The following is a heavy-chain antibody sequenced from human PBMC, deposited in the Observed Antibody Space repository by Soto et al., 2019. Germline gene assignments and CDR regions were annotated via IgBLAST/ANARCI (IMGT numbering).Heavy chain of an antibody. Sequence: EVQLVESGGGLVQPGRSLRLSCAASGFTFDDYAMHWVRQAPGKGLEWVSGISWNSGSIGYVGSVKGRFTISRANAKNSLYLQMNSLRAEDTALYYCAKDQSYNWNDGWFDPWGQGTLVTVSS. CDR1: GFTFDDYA. CDR3: AKDQSYNWNDGWFDP. CDR2: ISWNSGSI. V-gene: IGHV3-9*01. J-gene: IGHJ5*02. D-gene: IGHD1-1*01.